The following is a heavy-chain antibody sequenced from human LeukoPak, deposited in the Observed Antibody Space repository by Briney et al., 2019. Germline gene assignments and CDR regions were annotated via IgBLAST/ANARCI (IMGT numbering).Heavy chain of an antibody. J-gene: IGHJ4*02. CDR1: GGSISSYY. CDR2: IYYSGST. V-gene: IGHV4-59*08. D-gene: IGHD3-22*01. CDR3: ASYDSSGYHHVC. Sequence: SETLSLTCTVSGGSISSYYWSWIRQPPGKGLEWIGYIYYSGSTNYNPSLKSRVTMSVDTSKNQFSLKLRSVTAADTAVYYCASYDSSGYHHVCWGQGTLVTVSS.